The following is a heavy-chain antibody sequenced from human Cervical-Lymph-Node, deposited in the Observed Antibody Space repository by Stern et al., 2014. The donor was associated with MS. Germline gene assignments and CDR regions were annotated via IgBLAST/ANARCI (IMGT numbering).Heavy chain of an antibody. V-gene: IGHV2-5*02. Sequence: QITLKESGPTLVKPTQPLTLTCTFSGFSLSTSGVRVGWIRQPPGKALAWLAILSWDDDKRYSPSLESRLTITKDTSKNQVVLTMTNMDPVDTGTYYCAHRRAWSSTWYDWFDPWGQGIMVTVSS. CDR2: LSWDDDK. D-gene: IGHD6-13*01. J-gene: IGHJ5*02. CDR1: GFSLSTSGVR. CDR3: AHRRAWSSTWYDWFDP.